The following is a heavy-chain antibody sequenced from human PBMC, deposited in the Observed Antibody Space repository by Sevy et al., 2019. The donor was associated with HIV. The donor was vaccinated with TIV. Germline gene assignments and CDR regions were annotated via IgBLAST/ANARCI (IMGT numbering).Heavy chain of an antibody. CDR2: ISSSSSTI. D-gene: IGHD4-4*01. CDR3: ARDEVTTKGLHYYYYGMDV. Sequence: GSLRLSCAASGFTFSSYSMNWVRQAPGKGLEWVSYISSSSSTIYYADSVKGRFTIPRDNAKNSLYLQMNSLRAEDTAEYYCARDEVTTKGLHYYYYGMDVWGQGTTVTVSS. J-gene: IGHJ6*02. V-gene: IGHV3-48*01. CDR1: GFTFSSYS.